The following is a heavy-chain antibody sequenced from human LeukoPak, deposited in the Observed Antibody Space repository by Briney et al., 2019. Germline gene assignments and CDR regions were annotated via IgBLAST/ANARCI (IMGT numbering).Heavy chain of an antibody. J-gene: IGHJ4*02. CDR3: AKACRIAVAGHTGADY. V-gene: IGHV3-30*18. CDR2: ISYDGSNK. Sequence: GRSLRLSCAASGFTFSSYGMHWVRQAPGKGLEWVAVISYDGSNKYYADSVKGRFTISRDNSKNTLYLQMNSLRAEDTAVYYCAKACRIAVAGHTGADYWGQGTLVTVSS. D-gene: IGHD6-19*01. CDR1: GFTFSSYG.